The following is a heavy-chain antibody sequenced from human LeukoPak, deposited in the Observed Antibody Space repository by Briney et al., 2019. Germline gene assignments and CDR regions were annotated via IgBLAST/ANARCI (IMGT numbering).Heavy chain of an antibody. CDR2: IYYSGST. Sequence: SETLSLTCTVSGGSISSYYWSWIRQPPGKGLEWIGYIYYSGSTNYNPSLKSRVTISVDTSKNQFSLKLSPVTAADTAVYYCARELEIAVAGRDYFDYWGQGTLVTVSS. CDR1: GGSISSYY. D-gene: IGHD6-19*01. J-gene: IGHJ4*02. CDR3: ARELEIAVAGRDYFDY. V-gene: IGHV4-59*12.